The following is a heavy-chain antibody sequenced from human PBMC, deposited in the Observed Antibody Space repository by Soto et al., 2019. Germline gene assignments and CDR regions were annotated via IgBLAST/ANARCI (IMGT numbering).Heavy chain of an antibody. CDR2: IYYSGST. CDR1: GGSISSYY. D-gene: IGHD6-19*01. Sequence: SETLSLTCTVSGGSISSYYWSWIRQPPGKGLEWIGYIYYSGSTNYNPSLKSRVTISVDTSKNQFSLKLSSVTAADTAVYYSARDRTRIAVAGRGGYFDYWGQGTLVTVSS. V-gene: IGHV4-59*01. CDR3: ARDRTRIAVAGRGGYFDY. J-gene: IGHJ4*02.